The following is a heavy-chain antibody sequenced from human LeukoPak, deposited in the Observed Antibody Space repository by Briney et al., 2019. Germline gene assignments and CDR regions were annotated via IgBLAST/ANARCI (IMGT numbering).Heavy chain of an antibody. CDR1: GFTFSSFW. J-gene: IGHJ4*02. CDR3: ARDRSTSGRQY. V-gene: IGHV3-7*01. CDR2: INQDGGER. D-gene: IGHD3-10*01. Sequence: PGGSLRLSCAASGFTFSSFWMAWVRQVPGKGLEWVANINQDGGERHYVDSLKGRFTVSRDNAKNSLYLQMNTLRAEDTAVYYCARDRSTSGRQYWGQGTLVTVSS.